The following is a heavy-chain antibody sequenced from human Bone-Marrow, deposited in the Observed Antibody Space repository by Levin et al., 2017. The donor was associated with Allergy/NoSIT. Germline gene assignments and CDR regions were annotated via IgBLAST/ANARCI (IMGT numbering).Heavy chain of an antibody. Sequence: GGTLRLSCAASGLTFSSYAVNWVRRAPGKGLEWVSVISGSGGSTFYADSVKGRFTISRDNSKNTVFLQMHSLRVEDTAIYYCAKDSLHEEVSANFWYFDLWGRGTLVTVSS. CDR3: AKDSLHEEVSANFWYFDL. CDR1: GLTFSSYA. CDR2: ISGSGGST. V-gene: IGHV3-23*01. J-gene: IGHJ2*01. D-gene: IGHD2-15*01.